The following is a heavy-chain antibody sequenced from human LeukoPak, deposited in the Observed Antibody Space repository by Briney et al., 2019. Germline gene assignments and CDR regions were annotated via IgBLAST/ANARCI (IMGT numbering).Heavy chain of an antibody. V-gene: IGHV3-74*01. CDR1: GFTFSSYW. CDR2: INTDGSST. D-gene: IGHD5-18*01. J-gene: IGHJ4*02. CDR3: ARNFLATAMVIFDY. Sequence: GGSLRLSCAASGFTFSSYWMHWVRQAPGKGLVWVSRINTDGSSTSYADSVKGRFTISRDNAKNTLYLQMNSLRAEDTAVYYCARNFLATAMVIFDYWGQGTLVTVSS.